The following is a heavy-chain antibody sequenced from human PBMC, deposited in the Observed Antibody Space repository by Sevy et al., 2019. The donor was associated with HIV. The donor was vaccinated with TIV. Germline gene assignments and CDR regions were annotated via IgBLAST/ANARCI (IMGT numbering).Heavy chain of an antibody. D-gene: IGHD3-22*01. CDR1: GFTVNSNY. CDR3: AGLSVYYYDSDGYYTTGNAFDI. Sequence: GGSLRLSCAATGFTVNSNYMSWVRQAPGKGLEWVSIIYTGDNTNYTDSVKGRFTISRDNSKNTRYLQMNSLRAEDTAGDYCAGLSVYYYDSDGYYTTGNAFDIWGQGTMVTVSS. J-gene: IGHJ3*02. V-gene: IGHV3-53*01. CDR2: IYTGDNT.